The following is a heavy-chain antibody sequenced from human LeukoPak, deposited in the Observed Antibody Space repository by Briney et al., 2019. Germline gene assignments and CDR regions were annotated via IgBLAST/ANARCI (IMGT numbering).Heavy chain of an antibody. Sequence: GGSLRLSCAASGFTFSSYWMSWVRQASGKGLEWVANIKQDGSEKYYVDSVKGRFTISRDNSKNTLYLQMNSLRAEDTAVYYCAKGDSGGSYSFDHWGQGTLVTVSS. CDR1: GFTFSSYW. V-gene: IGHV3-7*03. D-gene: IGHD1-26*01. CDR2: IKQDGSEK. CDR3: AKGDSGGSYSFDH. J-gene: IGHJ4*02.